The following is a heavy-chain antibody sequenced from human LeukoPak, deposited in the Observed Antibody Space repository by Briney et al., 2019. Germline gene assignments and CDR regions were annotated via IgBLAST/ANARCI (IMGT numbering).Heavy chain of an antibody. V-gene: IGHV3-30*04. Sequence: GRSLRLSCAASGFTFSSYAMHWVRQAPGKGLEWVAVISYDGSNKHYADSVKGRFTISRDNSKNTLYLQMNSLRAEDTAVYYCARDATVVVPAAISSGAYYYYYGMDVWGQGTTVTVSS. CDR1: GFTFSSYA. CDR3: ARDATVVVPAAISSGAYYYYYGMDV. CDR2: ISYDGSNK. J-gene: IGHJ6*02. D-gene: IGHD2-2*01.